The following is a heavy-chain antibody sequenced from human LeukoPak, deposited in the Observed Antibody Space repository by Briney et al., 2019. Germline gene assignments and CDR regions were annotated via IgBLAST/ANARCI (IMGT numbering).Heavy chain of an antibody. CDR2: INPNSGGT. J-gene: IGHJ4*02. V-gene: IGHV1-2*06. Sequence: ASVKVSCKASGYTFTGYYMHWARQAPGQGVEWMGRINPNSGGTNYAQKFQGRVTMTRDTSISTAYMELSRLRSDDTAVYYCARDLFTMVRGVIGIDYWGQGTLVTVSS. CDR3: ARDLFTMVRGVIGIDY. D-gene: IGHD3-10*01. CDR1: GYTFTGYY.